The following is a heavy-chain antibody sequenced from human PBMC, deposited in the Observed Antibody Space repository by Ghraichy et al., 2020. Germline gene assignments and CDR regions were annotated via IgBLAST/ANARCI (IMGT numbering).Heavy chain of an antibody. CDR3: ARNLGKIWSGYYYYYYYGMDV. CDR2: IKQDGSEK. Sequence: GGSLRLSCAASGFTFSSYWMSLVRQAPGKGLEWVANIKQDGSEKYYVDSVKGRFTISRDNAKNSLYLQMNSLRAEDTAVYYCARNLGKIWSGYYYYYYYGMDVWGQGTTVTVSS. D-gene: IGHD3-3*01. J-gene: IGHJ6*02. V-gene: IGHV3-7*01. CDR1: GFTFSSYW.